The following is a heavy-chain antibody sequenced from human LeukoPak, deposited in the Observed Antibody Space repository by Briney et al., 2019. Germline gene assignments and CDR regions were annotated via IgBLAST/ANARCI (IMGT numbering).Heavy chain of an antibody. D-gene: IGHD2-15*01. CDR3: ARASSAVYCSGGSCYRTNWFDP. Sequence: PSETLSLTCTVSGGSISSSSYYWGWIRQPPGKGLEWIGSIYYSGSTYYNPSLKSRVTISVDTSKNQFSLKLSSVTAADTAVYYCARASSAVYCSGGSCYRTNWFDPWGQGTLVTVSS. CDR1: GGSISSSSYY. J-gene: IGHJ5*02. CDR2: IYYSGST. V-gene: IGHV4-39*07.